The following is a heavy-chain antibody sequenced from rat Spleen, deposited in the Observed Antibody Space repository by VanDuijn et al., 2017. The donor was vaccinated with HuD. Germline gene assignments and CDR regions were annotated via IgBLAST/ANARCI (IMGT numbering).Heavy chain of an antibody. J-gene: IGHJ2*01. Sequence: QVQLKESGPGLVQPSQTLSLTCTVSGFSLTSHTVSWVRQPPGKGLEWIAAISSGGSTYYNSALKSRLGISRDTSKSQVFLKMNNLQTEDTAMYFCARLGDYWGQGVMVTVSS. V-gene: IGHV2-6*01. CDR3: ARLGDY. CDR2: ISSGGST. D-gene: IGHD5-1*01. CDR1: GFSLTSHT.